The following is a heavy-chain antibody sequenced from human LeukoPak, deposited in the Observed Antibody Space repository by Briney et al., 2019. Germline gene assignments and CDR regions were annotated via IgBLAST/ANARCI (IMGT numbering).Heavy chain of an antibody. CDR1: GGFISSSNW. CDR3: ATGGFVVSDAFDI. Sequence: PSETLSLTCAVSGGFISSSNWWSWVRQPPGKGLEWIGEIYHSGSTNYNPSLKSRVTISVDKSKNQFSLKLSSVTAADTAVYYCATGGFVVSDAFDIWGQGTMVTVSS. D-gene: IGHD3-16*01. J-gene: IGHJ3*02. CDR2: IYHSGST. V-gene: IGHV4-4*02.